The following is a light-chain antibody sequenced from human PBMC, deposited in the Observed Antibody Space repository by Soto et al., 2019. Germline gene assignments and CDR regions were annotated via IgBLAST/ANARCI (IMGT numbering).Light chain of an antibody. CDR1: QGIRND. J-gene: IGKJ4*01. Sequence: DIKMNQSPSSLSATVGDRVTITCRASQGIRNDFGWYQQKTGKDPKRLIYDRSSLQSGVPSSFSGSGSGTDFTLTIRSLQPEDFATYYCPQSYTAPLTFGGGTKVDNK. V-gene: IGKV1-39*01. CDR3: PQSYTAPLT. CDR2: DRS.